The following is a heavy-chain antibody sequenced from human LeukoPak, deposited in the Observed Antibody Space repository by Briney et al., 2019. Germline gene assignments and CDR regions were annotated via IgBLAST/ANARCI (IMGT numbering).Heavy chain of an antibody. Sequence: SGGSLRLSCAASGFTFSSYAMSWVRQAPGKGLEWVSAISGSGGSTYYADSVKGRFTISRDNSKNTLFLQMNSLRAEDTAVYYCAKDRLELLTDFDYWGQGTLVTVSS. J-gene: IGHJ4*02. CDR3: AKDRLELLTDFDY. CDR2: ISGSGGST. CDR1: GFTFSSYA. V-gene: IGHV3-23*01. D-gene: IGHD1-7*01.